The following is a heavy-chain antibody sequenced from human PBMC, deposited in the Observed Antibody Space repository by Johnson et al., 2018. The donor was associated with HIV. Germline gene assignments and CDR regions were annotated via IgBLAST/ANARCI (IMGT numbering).Heavy chain of an antibody. Sequence: QVQLVESGGGVVRPGGSLRLSCAASGFTFNTYGMHWVRQAPGKGLEWVAFISYDGSNKYYADSVKGRFTISRDNSRNTLYLQMNSLRAEDTAVYYWAREFPYCRGGSCLPAAFDIWGQGTMVTVSS. CDR2: ISYDGSNK. V-gene: IGHV3-30*19. J-gene: IGHJ3*02. CDR3: AREFPYCRGGSCLPAAFDI. CDR1: GFTFNTYG. D-gene: IGHD2-15*01.